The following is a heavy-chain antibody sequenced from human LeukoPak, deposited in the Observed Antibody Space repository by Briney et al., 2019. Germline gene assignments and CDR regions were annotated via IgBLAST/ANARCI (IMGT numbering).Heavy chain of an antibody. CDR3: AREGGDAFDV. CDR1: GDSVSSDSTA. J-gene: IGHJ3*01. Sequence: QSQTLSLTCALSGDSVSSDSTAWNWIRQSPSRGLEWLGRTYFRSKWYNDYAVSVKSRITINPDTSKNQLSLQLNSVTPEDTAVYYCAREGGDAFDVWGQGTMVTVSS. CDR2: TYFRSKWYN. D-gene: IGHD1-26*01. V-gene: IGHV6-1*01.